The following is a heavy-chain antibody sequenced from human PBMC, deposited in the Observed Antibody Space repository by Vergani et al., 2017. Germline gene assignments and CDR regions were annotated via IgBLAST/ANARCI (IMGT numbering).Heavy chain of an antibody. J-gene: IGHJ6*02. CDR1: GFISSSYW. CDR3: VRVPLIRRGSGNYGMNNYHGMDV. D-gene: IGHD3-10*01. Sequence: EGQLVESGGDWVQRGGSLRLSCAASGFISSSYWMSWVRQAPGKGLEWVANVNQDGSEKYYVDSVRGRFTISRDNAKNSIYLQMNSLRAEDTAVYFCVRVPLIRRGSGNYGMNNYHGMDVWGQGTTVIVSS. V-gene: IGHV3-7*01. CDR2: VNQDGSEK.